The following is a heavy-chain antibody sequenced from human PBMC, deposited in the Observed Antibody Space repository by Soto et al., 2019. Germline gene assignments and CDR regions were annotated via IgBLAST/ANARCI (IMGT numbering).Heavy chain of an antibody. J-gene: IGHJ5*02. CDR2: IFSREHF. Sequence: QVRLQESGPGLVQPSETLSLTCDGVSFGTYYWGWIRQPPGKGLEWLGYIFSREHFKYNPSLKSRLTISVGPSKNQVSLRLTSVTAADTAVYYCAREGGGYRFDPWGQGTLVTVSS. V-gene: IGHV4-59*01. CDR3: AREGGGYRFDP. CDR1: VSFGTYY. D-gene: IGHD3-16*02.